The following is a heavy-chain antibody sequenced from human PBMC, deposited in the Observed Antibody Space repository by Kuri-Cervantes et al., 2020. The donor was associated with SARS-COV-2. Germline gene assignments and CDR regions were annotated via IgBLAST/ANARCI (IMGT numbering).Heavy chain of an antibody. CDR2: INWNGGST. D-gene: IGHD2-15*01. CDR1: GFTFSNAW. J-gene: IGHJ4*02. V-gene: IGHV3-20*04. CDR3: ARSGGSGPSRHPLPPIALDY. Sequence: GESLKISCAASGFTFSNAWMSWVRQAPGKGLEWVSGINWNGGSTGYADSVKGRFTISRDNAKNSLYLQMNSLRAEDTAVYYCARSGGSGPSRHPLPPIALDYWGQGTLVTVSS.